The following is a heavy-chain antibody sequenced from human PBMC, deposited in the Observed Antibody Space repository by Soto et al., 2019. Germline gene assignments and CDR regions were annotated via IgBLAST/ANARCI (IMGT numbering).Heavy chain of an antibody. J-gene: IGHJ6*02. CDR3: AKGRQELRVHYYYGMDV. Sequence: GGSLRLSCAASGFTFSSYGMHWVRQAPGKGLEWVAVIAYDGGNKYYADSVKGRFTISRDNSKNTLYLQMNSLRAEDTAVYYCAKGRQELRVHYYYGMDVWGQGTTVTVSS. CDR1: GFTFSSYG. CDR2: IAYDGGNK. D-gene: IGHD1-7*01. V-gene: IGHV3-30*18.